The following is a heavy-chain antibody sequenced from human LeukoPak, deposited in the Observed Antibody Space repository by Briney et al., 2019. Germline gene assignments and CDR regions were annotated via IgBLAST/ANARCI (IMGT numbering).Heavy chain of an antibody. CDR3: AKVVRDYVWGSYRFDAFDI. CDR2: IKTDGSIT. V-gene: IGHV3-74*01. D-gene: IGHD3-16*02. CDR1: GFSFSVFW. J-gene: IGHJ3*02. Sequence: GGSLRLSCAASGFSFSVFWMHWVRQAPGKGLVWVSRIKTDGSITNYADSVKGRFTISRDNAKNTVYLQMNSLRAEDTAVYYCAKVVRDYVWGSYRFDAFDIWGQGTMVTVSS.